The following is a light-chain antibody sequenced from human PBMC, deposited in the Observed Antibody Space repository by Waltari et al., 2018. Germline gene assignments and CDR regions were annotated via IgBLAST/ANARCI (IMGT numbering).Light chain of an antibody. CDR2: WAS. J-gene: IGKJ2*01. CDR3: QQYYGSPYT. Sequence: DIVMTQSPDSLAVSLGERATINCKSSQSVLYSSNNKNYLAWYQQKPGQPPKWRIYWASSRQSGVPDRFSGSGSGTDFTLTISSLQAEDVAVYYCQQYYGSPYTFGQGTKLEIK. V-gene: IGKV4-1*01. CDR1: QSVLYSSNNKNY.